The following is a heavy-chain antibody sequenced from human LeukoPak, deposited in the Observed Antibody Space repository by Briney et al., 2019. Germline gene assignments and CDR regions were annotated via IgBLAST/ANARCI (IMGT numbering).Heavy chain of an antibody. V-gene: IGHV1-69*13. D-gene: IGHD5-24*01. CDR2: IIPIFGTA. CDR3: ARDFRRWLHIGSAFDI. Sequence: SVKVSCKASGGTFSSYAISWVRQAPGQGLEWMGGIIPIFGTANYAQKFQGRVTVTADESTSTAYMELSSLRSEDTAVYYCARDFRRWLHIGSAFDIWGQGTRVTVSS. CDR1: GGTFSSYA. J-gene: IGHJ3*02.